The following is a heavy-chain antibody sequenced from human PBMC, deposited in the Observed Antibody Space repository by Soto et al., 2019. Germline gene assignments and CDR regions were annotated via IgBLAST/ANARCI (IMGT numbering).Heavy chain of an antibody. J-gene: IGHJ4*02. CDR3: VRVYGEIDY. CDR2: MNPKSGNT. Sequence: QVQLVQSGAEVKKPGASVKVSCKASGYTFTNYDINWVRQATGQGLEWMGWMNPKSGNTGYAQQFQGRVSMTRSTSISTAYMELSSLRSEDTAVYYCVRVYGEIDYWGPGPLVTVSS. V-gene: IGHV1-8*02. D-gene: IGHD4-17*01. CDR1: GYTFTNYD.